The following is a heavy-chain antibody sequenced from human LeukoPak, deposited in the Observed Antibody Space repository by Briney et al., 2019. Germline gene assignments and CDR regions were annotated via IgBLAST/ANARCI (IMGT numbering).Heavy chain of an antibody. Sequence: SQTLSLTCAVSGGSISSGGYSWSWIRQPPGKGLEWIGYIYHSGSTYYNPSHKSRVTISVDRSKNQFSLKLSSVTAADTAVYYCARAGDNLGLGYFDYWGQGTLVTVSS. D-gene: IGHD4-17*01. CDR3: ARAGDNLGLGYFDY. V-gene: IGHV4-30-2*01. J-gene: IGHJ4*02. CDR2: IYHSGST. CDR1: GGSISSGGYS.